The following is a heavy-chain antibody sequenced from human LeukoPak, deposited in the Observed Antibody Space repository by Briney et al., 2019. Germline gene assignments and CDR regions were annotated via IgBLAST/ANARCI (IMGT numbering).Heavy chain of an antibody. D-gene: IGHD5-12*01. CDR3: ARGQYSNTHTSI. J-gene: IGHJ4*02. CDR1: GYTFTGYY. Sequence: ASVKVSCKSSGYTFTGYYMHWVRQAPGQGLEWMGWINPNSGDTNYAQKFRGRVTMTRDTSISTAYMELSRLTSDDTAVYYCARGQYSNTHTSIWGQGTLVTVSS. CDR2: INPNSGDT. V-gene: IGHV1-2*02.